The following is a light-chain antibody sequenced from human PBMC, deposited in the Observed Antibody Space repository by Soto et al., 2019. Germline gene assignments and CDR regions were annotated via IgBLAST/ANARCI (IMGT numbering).Light chain of an antibody. CDR3: QQYGSTGT. J-gene: IGKJ1*01. CDR2: GAS. CDR1: QSVSNNY. V-gene: IGKV3-20*01. Sequence: EIVLTQSPGTLSLSPGERATLSCRASQSVSNNYLAWYQQKPGQAPRLLIYGASNRATGIPDRFSGSGSVTDFTLTNSRMEPEDFAVYYCQQYGSTGTYGQGTKVEIK.